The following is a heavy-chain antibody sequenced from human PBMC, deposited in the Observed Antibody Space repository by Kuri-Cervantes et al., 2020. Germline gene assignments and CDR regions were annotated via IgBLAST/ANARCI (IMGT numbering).Heavy chain of an antibody. D-gene: IGHD6-19*01. CDR2: IYYSGST. Sequence: GSLRLSCTVAGGSISSSSYYWGWIRQPPGKGLEWIGSIYYSGSTYYNPSLKSRVTISVDTSKNQFSLKLSSVTAADTAVYYCAADGYSSGWYGYWGQGTLVTVSS. J-gene: IGHJ4*02. V-gene: IGHV4-39*07. CDR1: GGSISSSSYY. CDR3: AADGYSSGWYGY.